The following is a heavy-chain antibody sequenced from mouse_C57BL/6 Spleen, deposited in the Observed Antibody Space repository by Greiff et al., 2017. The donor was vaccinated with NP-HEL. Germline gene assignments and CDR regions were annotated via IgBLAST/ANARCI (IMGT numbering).Heavy chain of an antibody. D-gene: IGHD2-1*01. Sequence: EVKLVESGAELVRPGASVKLSCTASGFNIKDYYMHWVKQRPEQGLEWIGRIDPEDGDTEYAPKFQGKATMTADTSSNTAYLQLSSLTSEDTAVYYCTVYYGNPNWYFDVWGTGTTVTVSS. J-gene: IGHJ1*03. CDR3: TVYYGNPNWYFDV. CDR2: IDPEDGDT. CDR1: GFNIKDYY. V-gene: IGHV14-1*01.